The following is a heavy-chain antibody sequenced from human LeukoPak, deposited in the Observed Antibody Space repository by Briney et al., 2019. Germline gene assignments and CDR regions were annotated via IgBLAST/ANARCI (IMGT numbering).Heavy chain of an antibody. D-gene: IGHD5-18*01. CDR2: IAGRGVST. CDR1: GFTFSSYA. CDR3: AIADGYGYRGLFDY. Sequence: GGSLRLSCAASGFTFSSYAMSWVRQAPGKGLEWVSGIAGRGVSTYYTDSVKGRFTISRDNSKNTLYLQMNSLRAEDTALYYCAIADGYGYRGLFDYWGQGTLVTVPS. J-gene: IGHJ4*02. V-gene: IGHV3-23*01.